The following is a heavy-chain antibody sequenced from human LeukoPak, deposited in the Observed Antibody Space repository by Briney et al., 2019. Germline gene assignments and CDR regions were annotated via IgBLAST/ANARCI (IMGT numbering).Heavy chain of an antibody. J-gene: IGHJ4*02. Sequence: GGSLRLSCAASGFTFSASPIHWVRQASGKGLEWVGRITAKHATANSATVKGRFTISRDDSKYTTYLQMSSLETEDTAVYYCAREGCGDTSCYTNDYWGQGTRVTVSS. CDR1: GFTFSASP. D-gene: IGHD2-2*02. CDR3: AREGCGDTSCYTNDY. V-gene: IGHV3-73*01. CDR2: ITAKHAT.